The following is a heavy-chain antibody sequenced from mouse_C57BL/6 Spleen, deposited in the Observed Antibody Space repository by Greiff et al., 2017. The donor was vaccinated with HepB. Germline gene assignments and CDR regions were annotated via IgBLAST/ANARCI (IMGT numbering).Heavy chain of an antibody. J-gene: IGHJ4*01. CDR1: VFSLTSYA. Sequence: VKPMESGPGLVAPSQSLSITCTVSVFSLTSYAISWVRQPPGKGLEWLGVIWTGGGTNYNSALKSRLSISKDNSKSQVFLKMNSLQTDDTARYYCARNGDSSGYDYAMDYWGQGTSVTVSS. CDR2: IWTGGGT. CDR3: ARNGDSSGYDYAMDY. D-gene: IGHD3-2*02. V-gene: IGHV2-9-1*01.